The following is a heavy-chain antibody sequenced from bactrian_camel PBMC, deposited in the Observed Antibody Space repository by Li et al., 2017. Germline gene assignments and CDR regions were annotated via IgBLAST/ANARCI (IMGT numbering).Heavy chain of an antibody. D-gene: IGHD6*01. Sequence: VQLVESGGGSVQAGGSLQLSCVVSGHNTYYMAWFRQAPGKEREGVAFIYTSGPRTYYAASVKGRFTISQGDAENTVYLQMNNLQPEDTATYYCAEGRGSRGEHCYSLNYWGQGTQVTVS. V-gene: IGHV3S63*01. CDR3: AEGRGSRGEHCYSLNY. CDR2: IYTSGPRT. CDR1: GHNTYY. J-gene: IGHJ4*01.